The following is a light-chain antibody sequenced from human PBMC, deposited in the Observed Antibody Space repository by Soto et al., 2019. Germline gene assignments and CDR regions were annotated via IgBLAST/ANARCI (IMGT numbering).Light chain of an antibody. CDR2: QTS. CDR1: QYINTR. V-gene: IGKV3D-15*03. Sequence: EIVLTQSPGNLSLSPGARATLSCRASQYINTRLAWYQHRPGQAPRLLIYQTSIRAAGIPARFSASGSGTDFTLTISDVQPDDFATYYCQQYNSYPWTFGQGTKVDIK. CDR3: QQYNSYPWT. J-gene: IGKJ1*01.